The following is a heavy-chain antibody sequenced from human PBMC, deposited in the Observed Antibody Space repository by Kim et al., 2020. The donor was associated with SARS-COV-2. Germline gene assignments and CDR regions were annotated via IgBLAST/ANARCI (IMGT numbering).Heavy chain of an antibody. Sequence: SETLSLTCAVYGGSFSGYYWSWIRQPPGKGLEWIGEINHSGSTNYNPSLKSRVTISVDTSKNQFSLKLSSVTAADTAVYYCARFCGGDCSGLDYWGQGTLVTVSS. D-gene: IGHD2-21*02. CDR2: INHSGST. CDR3: ARFCGGDCSGLDY. CDR1: GGSFSGYY. V-gene: IGHV4-34*01. J-gene: IGHJ4*02.